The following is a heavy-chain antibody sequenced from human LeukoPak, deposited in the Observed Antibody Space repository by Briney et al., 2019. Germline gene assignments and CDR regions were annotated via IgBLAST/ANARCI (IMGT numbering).Heavy chain of an antibody. D-gene: IGHD4-17*01. CDR1: GFTFSSYG. J-gene: IGHJ4*02. Sequence: GGSLRLSCSASGFTFSSYGMHWVRQAPGKGLEWVAVIWNDGSHQYYADSEKGRFTISRDNSRNTVYLQMNRLRVEDTAVYYCARDATDYGDSYFDWWGQGTLVTVSS. V-gene: IGHV3-33*01. CDR3: ARDATDYGDSYFDW. CDR2: IWNDGSHQ.